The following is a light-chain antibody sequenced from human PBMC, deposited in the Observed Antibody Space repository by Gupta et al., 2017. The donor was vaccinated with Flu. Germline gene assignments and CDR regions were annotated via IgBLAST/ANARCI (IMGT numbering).Light chain of an antibody. Sequence: QSALTQPASVSGSLVQSITISCTGSSSDIGTYDYVCWYQQHPGKAPKLIIYGVTNRPSGVSNRFSGSKSGSTASLTISGLLDEDEADYYCISYTTGSSLYVFGTGTKVTVL. V-gene: IGLV2-14*01. CDR1: SSDIGTYDY. CDR3: ISYTTGSSLYV. J-gene: IGLJ1*01. CDR2: GVT.